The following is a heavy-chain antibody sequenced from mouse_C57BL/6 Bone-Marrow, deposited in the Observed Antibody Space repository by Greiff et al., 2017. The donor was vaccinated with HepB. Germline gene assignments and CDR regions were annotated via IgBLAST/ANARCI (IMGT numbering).Heavy chain of an antibody. CDR1: GFTFSDYG. Sequence: EVQVVESGGGLVKPGGSLKLSCAASGFTFSDYGMHWVRQAPEKGLEWVAYISSGSSTIYYADTVKGRFTISRDNAKNTLFLQMTRLRSEDTAMYYCARGPYPYYAMDYWGQGTSVTVSS. CDR2: ISSGSSTI. J-gene: IGHJ4*01. CDR3: ARGPYPYYAMDY. V-gene: IGHV5-17*01.